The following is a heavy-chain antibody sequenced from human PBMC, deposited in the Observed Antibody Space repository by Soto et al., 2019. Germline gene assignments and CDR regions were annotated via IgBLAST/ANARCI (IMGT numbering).Heavy chain of an antibody. Sequence: GESLKISCKVSGYSFTSYWIGWVRQMPGKGLEWMGIVYPGDSDTRYSPSFQGQVTIAADKSITTAYLQWSSLKASDTAMYYCARQGGCPHCFWLDPWGQGTLVTVSS. CDR3: ARQGGCPHCFWLDP. V-gene: IGHV5-51*01. CDR2: VYPGDSDT. CDR1: GYSFTSYW. J-gene: IGHJ5*02. D-gene: IGHD6-19*01.